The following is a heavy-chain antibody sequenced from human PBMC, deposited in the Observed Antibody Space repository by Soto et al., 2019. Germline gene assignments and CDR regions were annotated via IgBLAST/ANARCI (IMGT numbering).Heavy chain of an antibody. CDR2: ISTTGAYI. J-gene: IGHJ5*02. V-gene: IGHV3-21*01. D-gene: IGHD6-13*01. Sequence: LRLSCAASGFTFNNYNMNWVRQAPGKGLEWVSSISTTGAYIQYADSVKGRFTISRDNAKNSLYLQMNSLRAEDTAVYYCARDSSSWSIWFDPWGQGTLVTVSS. CDR3: ARDSSSWSIWFDP. CDR1: GFTFNNYN.